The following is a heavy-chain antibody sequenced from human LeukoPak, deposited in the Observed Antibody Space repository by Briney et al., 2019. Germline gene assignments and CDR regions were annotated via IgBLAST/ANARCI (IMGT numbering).Heavy chain of an antibody. V-gene: IGHV1-8*01. J-gene: IGHJ6*03. CDR1: GYTFTSYD. Sequence: ASVKVSCKASGYTFTSYDINWVRQATGQGLEWMGWMNPNSGNTGYAQKFQGRVTMTRNTSISTAYMELSSLRSEDTAVYYCARGPRFSEWLRYYYYYMDVWGKGTTVTVSS. CDR3: ARGPRFSEWLRYYYYYMDV. D-gene: IGHD3-3*01. CDR2: MNPNSGNT.